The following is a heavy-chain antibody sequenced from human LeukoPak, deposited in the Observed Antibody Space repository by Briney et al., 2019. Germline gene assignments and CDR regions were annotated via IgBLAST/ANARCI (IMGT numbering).Heavy chain of an antibody. D-gene: IGHD1-7*01. Sequence: ASVKVSCKASGYILTSYGISWVRQAPGQGLEWMGWINPNSGGTNYAQKFQGRVTMTRDTSISTAYMELSRLRSDDTAVYYCARSPTGTRSSQVDYWAREPWSPSPQ. CDR2: INPNSGGT. CDR1: GYILTSYG. V-gene: IGHV1-2*02. CDR3: ARSPTGTRSSQVDY. J-gene: IGHJ4*02.